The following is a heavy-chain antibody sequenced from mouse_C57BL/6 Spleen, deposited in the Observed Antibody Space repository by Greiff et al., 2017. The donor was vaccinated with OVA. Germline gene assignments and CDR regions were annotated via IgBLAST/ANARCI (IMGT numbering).Heavy chain of an antibody. V-gene: IGHV1-22*01. J-gene: IGHJ4*01. Sequence: EVQLQQSGPELVKPGASVKMSCKASGYTFTDYNMHWVKQSHGKSLEWIGYINPNNGGTSYNQKFKGKATLTVNKSSSTAYMELRSLTSEDSAVYYCARHYGSSSYAMDYWGQGTSVTVSS. CDR1: GYTFTDYN. D-gene: IGHD1-1*01. CDR2: INPNNGGT. CDR3: ARHYGSSSYAMDY.